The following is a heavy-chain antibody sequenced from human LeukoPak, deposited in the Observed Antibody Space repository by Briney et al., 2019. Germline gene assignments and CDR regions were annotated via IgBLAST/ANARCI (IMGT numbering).Heavy chain of an antibody. V-gene: IGHV3-30*18. Sequence: GGSLRLSCAASGFTFSSHDMHWVRQAPGKGLEWVAALSYDGSDKWYTDSVKGRFTISRDNSENTVYLQMNSLRTEDTAVYYCAKDRSYYGAGSFFEYWGQGTLVTVSS. D-gene: IGHD3-10*01. CDR1: GFTFSSHD. CDR3: AKDRSYYGAGSFFEY. CDR2: LSYDGSDK. J-gene: IGHJ4*02.